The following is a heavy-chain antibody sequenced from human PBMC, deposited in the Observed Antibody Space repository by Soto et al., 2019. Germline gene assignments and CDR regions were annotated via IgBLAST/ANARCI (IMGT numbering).Heavy chain of an antibody. J-gene: IGHJ5*02. CDR2: FYSGST. CDR3: ATTRGIAVGGSFDH. V-gene: IGHV4-39*01. D-gene: IGHD6-13*01. CDR1: GASISSRSSY. Sequence: LSLTCIVSGASISSRSSYWGWIRQPPGKGLEWVGTFYSGSTYNNPSLKSRVTISVDTSKNQFSLKLSSVAAEDTAIYHCATTRGIAVGGSFDHWGQGTLVTVSS.